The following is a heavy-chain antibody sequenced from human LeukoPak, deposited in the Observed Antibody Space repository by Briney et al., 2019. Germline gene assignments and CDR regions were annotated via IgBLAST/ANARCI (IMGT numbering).Heavy chain of an antibody. J-gene: IGHJ4*02. CDR2: MNPNSGNT. Sequence: ASVKVSCKASGYTFTSYDINWVRQATGQGLEWMGWMNPNSGNTGYAQKFQGRVTMTRDTSTSTVYMELSSLRSEDTAVYYCARDRQNYYDSSGTFDYWGQGTLVTVSS. D-gene: IGHD3-22*01. CDR3: ARDRQNYYDSSGTFDY. CDR1: GYTFTSYD. V-gene: IGHV1-8*01.